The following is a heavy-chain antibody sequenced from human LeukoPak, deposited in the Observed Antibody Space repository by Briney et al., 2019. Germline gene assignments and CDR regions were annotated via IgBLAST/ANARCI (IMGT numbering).Heavy chain of an antibody. CDR2: INSDGSST. CDR3: ARDGDVLLWFGESGNYFDY. Sequence: PGGSLRLSCAASGFTFSSYWMHWVRQAPGKGLVWVSRINSDGSSTSYADSVKGRFTISRDNAKNTLYLQMNSLRAEDTAVYYCARDGDVLLWFGESGNYFDYWGQGTLVTVSS. D-gene: IGHD3-10*01. CDR1: GFTFSSYW. J-gene: IGHJ4*02. V-gene: IGHV3-74*01.